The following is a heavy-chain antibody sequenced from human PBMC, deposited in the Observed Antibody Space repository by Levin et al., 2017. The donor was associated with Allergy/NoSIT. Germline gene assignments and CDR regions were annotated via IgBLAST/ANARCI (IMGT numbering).Heavy chain of an antibody. D-gene: IGHD5-18*01. Sequence: SGESLKISCKASGYTFTSYDINWVRQATGQGLEWMGWMNPNSGNTGYAQKFQGRVTMTRNTSISTAYMELSSLRSEDTAVYYCARVLLRRIRPPRGIGGMDVWGQGTTVTVSS. CDR3: ARVLLRRIRPPRGIGGMDV. CDR2: MNPNSGNT. CDR1: GYTFTSYD. J-gene: IGHJ6*02. V-gene: IGHV1-8*01.